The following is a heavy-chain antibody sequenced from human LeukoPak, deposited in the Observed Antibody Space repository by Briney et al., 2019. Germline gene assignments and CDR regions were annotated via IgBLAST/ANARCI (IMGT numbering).Heavy chain of an antibody. D-gene: IGHD4-17*01. CDR1: GFTFSSYA. CDR3: AKEMTEYGDYFQLFD. Sequence: GGSLRLSCAASGFTFSSYAMSWVRQAPGKGLEWVSAISGSGGSTYYADSVKGRFTISRDNAKNTLYLQMNSLRAEDTAVYYCAKEMTEYGDYFQLFDWGQGTLVTVSS. CDR2: ISGSGGST. V-gene: IGHV3-23*01. J-gene: IGHJ4*02.